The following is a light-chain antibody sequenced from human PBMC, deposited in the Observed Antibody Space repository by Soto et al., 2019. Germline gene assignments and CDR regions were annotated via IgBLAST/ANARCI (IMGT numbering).Light chain of an antibody. CDR1: QGVSSSF. V-gene: IGKV3-20*01. J-gene: IGKJ1*01. CDR3: QQLGSSPWT. CDR2: GAS. Sequence: EILLTQSPGTLSLSPGERATLSCRASQGVSSSFLAWYQQKPSQAPRLLIFGASTRATGIPDRFSGSGSGTDFTLSISRLEPEDFAVYFCQQLGSSPWTFGQGTKVEI.